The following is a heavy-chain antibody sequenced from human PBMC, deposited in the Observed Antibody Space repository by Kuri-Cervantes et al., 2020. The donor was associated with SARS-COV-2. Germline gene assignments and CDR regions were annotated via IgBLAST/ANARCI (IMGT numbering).Heavy chain of an antibody. Sequence: GGSLRLSCAVSGFTFSSYGMHWVRQAPGKGLEWVAVIWYDGSNKYYADSVKGRFTISRDNSKNTLYLQMNSLRAEDTAVYYCARDTVRGVIRYYFDYWGQGTLVTVSS. CDR3: ARDTVRGVIRYYFDY. CDR2: IWYDGSNK. D-gene: IGHD3-16*02. CDR1: GFTFSSYG. V-gene: IGHV3-33*08. J-gene: IGHJ4*02.